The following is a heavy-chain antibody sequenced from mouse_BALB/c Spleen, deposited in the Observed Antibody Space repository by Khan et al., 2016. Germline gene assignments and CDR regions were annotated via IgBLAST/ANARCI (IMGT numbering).Heavy chain of an antibody. D-gene: IGHD1-2*01. Sequence: VQLKESGPELVKPGASVNVSCKASGYSYTGYFMNWVMQSHGKSLEWIGRINPSNGDTLYNQKFKGKAPLTVAKSSTTAHMELRSLASEDTAVYCCEREGGYYVYGSMDYWGQGTSVTVSP. V-gene: IGHV1-20*02. J-gene: IGHJ4*01. CDR3: EREGGYYVYGSMDY. CDR1: GYSYTGYF. CDR2: INPSNGDT.